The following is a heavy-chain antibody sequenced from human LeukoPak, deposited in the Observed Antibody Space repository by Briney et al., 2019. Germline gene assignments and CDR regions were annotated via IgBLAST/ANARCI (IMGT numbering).Heavy chain of an antibody. V-gene: IGHV3-21*01. J-gene: IGHJ5*02. Sequence: PGGSLRLSCAASGITFSSYSMNWVRQAPGKGLEWVSSISSSSSYIYYADSVKGRFTISRDNAKNSLYLQMNSLRAEDTAVYYCARGALKRAFHLNWFDPWGQGTLVTVSS. CDR2: ISSSSSYI. D-gene: IGHD3-3*02. CDR3: ARGALKRAFHLNWFDP. CDR1: GITFSSYS.